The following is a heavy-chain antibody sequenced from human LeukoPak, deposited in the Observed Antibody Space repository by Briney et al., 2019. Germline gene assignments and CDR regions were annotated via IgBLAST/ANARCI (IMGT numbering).Heavy chain of an antibody. J-gene: IGHJ6*02. V-gene: IGHV4-4*07. CDR2: IYSSGST. CDR1: GGSISSYY. D-gene: IGHD3-10*01. Sequence: SETLSLTCTVSGGSISSYYWSWIRQPAGKGLEWIGRIYSSGSTNYNPSLKSRVTISVDTSKNQFSLKLSSVTAADTAVYYCARAGVLLWFGVSIGSGMDVWGQGTTVTVSS. CDR3: ARAGVLLWFGVSIGSGMDV.